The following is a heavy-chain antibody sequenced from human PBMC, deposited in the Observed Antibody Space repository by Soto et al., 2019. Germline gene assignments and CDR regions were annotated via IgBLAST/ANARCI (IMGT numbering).Heavy chain of an antibody. Sequence: QVQLVQSGAEVKKPGASVKVSCKASGYTFTSYDINWVRQATGQGLEWMGWMNPNSGNTVYAQKFQGRVTMTRNSXXXXXXXXXXXXXXXXXXXXXXXRERSYGLDYWGQGTLVTVS. J-gene: IGHJ4*02. CDR1: GYTFTSYD. CDR3: XRERSYGLDY. CDR2: MNPNSGNT. V-gene: IGHV1-8*01. D-gene: IGHD5-18*01.